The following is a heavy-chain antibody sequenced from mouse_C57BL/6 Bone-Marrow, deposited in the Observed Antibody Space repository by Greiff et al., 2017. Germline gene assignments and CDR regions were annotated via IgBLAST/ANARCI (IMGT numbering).Heavy chain of an antibody. CDR2: IRNKANGYTT. D-gene: IGHD2-4*01. V-gene: IGHV7-3*01. Sequence: EVKVVESGGGLVQPGGSLSLSCAASGFTFTDYYMSWVRQPPGKALEWLGFIRNKANGYTTEYSASVKGRFTISRDNSQSILYLQMNALRAEDSATYYCARSSHYDYDVRDWGQGTLVTVSA. CDR1: GFTFTDYY. CDR3: ARSSHYDYDVRD. J-gene: IGHJ3*01.